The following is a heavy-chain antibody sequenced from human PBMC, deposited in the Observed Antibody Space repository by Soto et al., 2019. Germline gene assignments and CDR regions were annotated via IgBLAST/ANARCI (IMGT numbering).Heavy chain of an antibody. CDR2: MNPNSGNT. CDR1: GYTFTSYD. CDR3: AKEGSYSSGPVDY. J-gene: IGHJ4*02. V-gene: IGHV1-8*01. D-gene: IGHD6-19*01. Sequence: ASVKVSCKASGYTFTSYDINWVRQATGQGLEWMGWMNPNSGNTGYAQKFQGRVTMTRNTSISTAYMELNSLRAEDTAVYYCAKEGSYSSGPVDYWGQGTLVTVSS.